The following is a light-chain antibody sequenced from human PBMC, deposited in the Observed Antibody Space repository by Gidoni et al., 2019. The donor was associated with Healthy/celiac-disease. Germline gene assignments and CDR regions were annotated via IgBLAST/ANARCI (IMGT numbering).Light chain of an antibody. CDR1: QSISSY. CDR3: QQSYSTPQT. Sequence: DIQMAQSPSSLSASVGDSVTITGRASQSISSYLNWYQQKPGKAPKLLIYAASSLQSGVPSRFSGSGSGTDFTLTISSLQPEDFATYYCQQSYSTPQTFGQGTKLEIK. CDR2: AAS. J-gene: IGKJ2*01. V-gene: IGKV1-39*01.